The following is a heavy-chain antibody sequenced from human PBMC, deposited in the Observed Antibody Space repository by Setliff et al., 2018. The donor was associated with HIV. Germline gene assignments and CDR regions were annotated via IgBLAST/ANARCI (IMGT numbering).Heavy chain of an antibody. V-gene: IGHV4-38-2*01. CDR3: ARQRRAAARPDY. CDR1: GYSISSGYY. J-gene: IGHJ4*02. CDR2: LYHSGNT. Sequence: PSETLSLTCAVSGYSISSGYYWGWIRQTPGKGLEWIGSLYHSGNTYYNPSLTSRVTISVNTSKNQFSLNLSSVTAADTAVYYCARQRRAAARPDYWGQGTLVTVSS. D-gene: IGHD6-13*01.